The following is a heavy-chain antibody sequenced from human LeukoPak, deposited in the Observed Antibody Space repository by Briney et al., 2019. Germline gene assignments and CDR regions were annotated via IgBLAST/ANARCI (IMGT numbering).Heavy chain of an antibody. V-gene: IGHV3-30*18. Sequence: PGRSLRLSCAASGLTFSSYGMHWVRQAPGKGLEWVAVISYDGSNKYYADSVKGRFTISRDNSKNTLYLQMNSLRAEDTAVYYCAKAHPYQWLVSDYWGQGTLVTVSS. J-gene: IGHJ4*02. CDR3: AKAHPYQWLVSDY. CDR1: GLTFSSYG. CDR2: ISYDGSNK. D-gene: IGHD6-19*01.